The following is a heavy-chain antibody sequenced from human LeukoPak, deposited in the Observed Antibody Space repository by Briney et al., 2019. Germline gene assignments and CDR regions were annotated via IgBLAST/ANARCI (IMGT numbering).Heavy chain of an antibody. J-gene: IGHJ5*02. CDR2: IIPIFGTA. CDR3: ARGATIFGVVGNWFDP. CDR1: GGAFSSYA. Sequence: GSSVKVSCKASGGAFSSYAISWVRQAPGQGLEWMGGIIPIFGTANYAQKFQGRVTITADESTGTAYMELSSLRSEDTAVYYCARGATIFGVVGNWFDPWGQGTLVTVSS. D-gene: IGHD3-3*01. V-gene: IGHV1-69*01.